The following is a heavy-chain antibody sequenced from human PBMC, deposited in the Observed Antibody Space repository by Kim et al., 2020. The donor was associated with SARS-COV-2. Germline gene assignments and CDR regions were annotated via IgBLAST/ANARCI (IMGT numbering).Heavy chain of an antibody. CDR3: ARTKRVTIFDSMGAFDI. D-gene: IGHD3-3*01. CDR2: IYYSGST. J-gene: IGHJ3*02. Sequence: SETLSLTCTVSGGSISSYYWSWIRQPPGKGLEWIGYIYYSGSTNYNPSLKSRVTISVDTSKNQFSLKLSSVTAADTAVYYCARTKRVTIFDSMGAFDIWG. CDR1: GGSISSYY. V-gene: IGHV4-59*01.